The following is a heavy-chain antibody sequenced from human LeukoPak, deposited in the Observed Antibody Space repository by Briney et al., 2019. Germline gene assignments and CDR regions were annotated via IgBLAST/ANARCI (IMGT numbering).Heavy chain of an antibody. CDR2: ISTYNANT. CDR1: GYTFTRNG. CDR3: ATDRGLLEHSGYFDS. V-gene: IGHV1-18*01. Sequence: ASVKVSCKASGYTFTRNGISWVRQAPGQGLEWMGWISTYNANTNYAQKFQGRVTMTTDPSTSTGYMELRSLKSDDTAVYYCATDRGLLEHSGYFDSWGQGTLVTVSS. J-gene: IGHJ4*02. D-gene: IGHD3-3*01.